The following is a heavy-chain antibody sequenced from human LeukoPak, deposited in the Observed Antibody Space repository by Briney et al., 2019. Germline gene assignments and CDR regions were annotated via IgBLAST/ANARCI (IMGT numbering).Heavy chain of an antibody. CDR3: ARAVSSTESYYDFWSGSYYYYYMDV. Sequence: PSETLSLTCTVSGGSISSGSYYWSWIRQPAGKGLEWIGRIYTSGSTNYNPSLKSRVTISVDTSKNQFSLKLSSVTAADTAVYYCARAVSSTESYYDFWSGSYYYYYMDVWGKGTTVTVSS. J-gene: IGHJ6*03. V-gene: IGHV4-61*02. CDR1: GGSISSGSYY. CDR2: IYTSGST. D-gene: IGHD3-3*01.